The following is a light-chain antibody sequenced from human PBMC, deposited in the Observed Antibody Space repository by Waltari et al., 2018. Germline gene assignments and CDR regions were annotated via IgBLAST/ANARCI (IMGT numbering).Light chain of an antibody. CDR2: NTY. CDR1: QSVGRS. V-gene: IGKV3-20*01. Sequence: EIVLTQSPGTLSLSPGERATLSCRASQSVGRSLVWYQQKPGQAPRLVIYNTYTRATGIPDRFSGSESGTDFSLTISRLEPEDFAVYYCQHNVRLPVTFGQATKVEIK. J-gene: IGKJ1*01. CDR3: QHNVRLPVT.